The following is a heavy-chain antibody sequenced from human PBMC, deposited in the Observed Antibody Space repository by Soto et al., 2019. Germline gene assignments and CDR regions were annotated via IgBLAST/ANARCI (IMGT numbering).Heavy chain of an antibody. V-gene: IGHV4-39*01. CDR1: GGSITIRNHY. J-gene: IGHJ4*02. Sequence: PSETLSLTCTVAGGSITIRNHYWGCVRQPPGKGLEWVASIHHTGATYHNPSLRSRIKMSIDTSKNRFSLSLSSVTAADTAVYYCARKFDYWGQGTLVTVSS. CDR2: IHHTGAT. CDR3: ARKFDY.